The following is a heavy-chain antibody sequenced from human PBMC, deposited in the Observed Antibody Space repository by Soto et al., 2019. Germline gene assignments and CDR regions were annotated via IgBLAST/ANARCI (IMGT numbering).Heavy chain of an antibody. CDR2: IYYSGST. V-gene: IGHV4-39*01. D-gene: IGHD5-18*01. Sequence: SETLSLTCTVSGGSISSGSYYWGWIRQPPGKGLEWIGSIYYSGSTYYNPSLKSRVTISVDTSKNQFSLKLSSVTAADTAVYYCARHPMSNSYGYHDAFDIWGQGTMVTVS. J-gene: IGHJ3*02. CDR1: GGSISSGSYY. CDR3: ARHPMSNSYGYHDAFDI.